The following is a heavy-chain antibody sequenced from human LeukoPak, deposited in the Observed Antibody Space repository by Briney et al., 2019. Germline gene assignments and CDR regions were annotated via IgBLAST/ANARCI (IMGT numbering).Heavy chain of an antibody. V-gene: IGHV4-34*01. CDR1: GGSFSGYY. J-gene: IGHJ3*02. CDR2: INHSGST. D-gene: IGHD2-15*01. CDR3: ARGFNSYCSGGSCYVPGAFDI. Sequence: PSETLSLTCAVYGGSFSGYYWSWIRQPPGKGLEWIGEINHSGSTKYNPSLKSRVTTSLDTSKKQFSLKLGSVTAADTAVYYCARGFNSYCSGGSCYVPGAFDIWGQGTMVTVSS.